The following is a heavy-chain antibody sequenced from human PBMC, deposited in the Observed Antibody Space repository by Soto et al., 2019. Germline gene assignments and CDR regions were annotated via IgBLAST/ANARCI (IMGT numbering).Heavy chain of an antibody. CDR2: IYHSGST. J-gene: IGHJ6*03. Sequence: QVQLQESGPGLVKPSGTLSLTCAVSSGSISSSNWWSWVRQPPGKGLEWIGEIYHSGSTNYNPSLKSRITITVKQSKDQFSLKLGSVAAGDTAGYYCARGGGYPRFYYLDVWGKGTTVPVSS. CDR1: SGSISSSNW. V-gene: IGHV4-4*02. D-gene: IGHD3-16*02. CDR3: ARGGGYPRFYYLDV.